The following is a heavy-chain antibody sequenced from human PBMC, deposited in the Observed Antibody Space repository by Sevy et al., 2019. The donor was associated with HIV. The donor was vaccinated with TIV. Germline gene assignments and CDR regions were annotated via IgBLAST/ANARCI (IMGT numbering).Heavy chain of an antibody. CDR1: GFTFSSYA. CDR2: ISYDGSNK. Sequence: GGSLRLSCAASGFTFSSYAMHWVRQAPGKGLEWVAVISYDGSNKYYADSVKGRFTISRDNSKNTLYLQMNSLRAEDTAVYYCARGGDYDFWSDYYKVGGMDYWGQRTLVTVSS. J-gene: IGHJ4*02. CDR3: ARGGDYDFWSDYYKVGGMDY. D-gene: IGHD3-3*01. V-gene: IGHV3-30-3*01.